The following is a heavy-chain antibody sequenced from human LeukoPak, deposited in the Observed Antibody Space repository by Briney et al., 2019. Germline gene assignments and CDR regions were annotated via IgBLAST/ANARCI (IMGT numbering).Heavy chain of an antibody. CDR2: ISGSGYST. D-gene: IGHD4-17*01. CDR3: AKDYGDYAYYFHY. V-gene: IGHV3-23*01. Sequence: GGSLRLSCAASGFTFSNYAMNWVRQAPGKGLEWVSVISGSGYSTYYADSVKGRFTISRDNPKNTLYLQTNSLRAEDTAVYYCAKDYGDYAYYFHYWGQGTLVTVSS. CDR1: GFTFSNYA. J-gene: IGHJ4*02.